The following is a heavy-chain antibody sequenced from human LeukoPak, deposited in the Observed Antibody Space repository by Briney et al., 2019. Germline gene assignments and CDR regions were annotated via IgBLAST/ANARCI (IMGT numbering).Heavy chain of an antibody. Sequence: SVKVSCKASGGTFSSYAISWMRQAPGQGLEWMGGIIAILGTANYAQKFQGRVTITADESTSTAYMELSSLRSEDTAVYYCARERSGGPEPHYYDSSGSDAFDIWGQGTMVTVCS. CDR1: GGTFSSYA. V-gene: IGHV1-69*01. CDR3: ARERSGGPEPHYYDSSGSDAFDI. CDR2: IIAILGTA. J-gene: IGHJ3*02. D-gene: IGHD3-22*01.